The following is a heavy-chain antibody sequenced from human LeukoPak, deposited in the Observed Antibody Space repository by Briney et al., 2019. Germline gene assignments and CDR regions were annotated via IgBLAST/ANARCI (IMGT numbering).Heavy chain of an antibody. CDR1: GGSISSYY. CDR2: IYYSGST. D-gene: IGHD3-22*01. Sequence: SETLSLTCTVSGGSISSYYWSWIRQPPGKGLEWIGYIYYSGSTNYNPSLKSRVTISVDTSMNQFSLKLSSVTAADTAVYYCARRNYYDSTGYLPYWGQGTLVTISS. V-gene: IGHV4-59*12. J-gene: IGHJ4*02. CDR3: ARRNYYDSTGYLPY.